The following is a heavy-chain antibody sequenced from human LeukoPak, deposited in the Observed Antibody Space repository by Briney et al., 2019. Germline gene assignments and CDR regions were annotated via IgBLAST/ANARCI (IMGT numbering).Heavy chain of an antibody. Sequence: SETLSLTCTVSGGSISSGDYYWSWIRQPPGKGLEWIGYIYYSGSTYYNPSLKSRVTISVDTSKNQFSLKLSSVTAADTAVYYCARETRDYYGMDVWGQGTTVTVSS. CDR1: GGSISSGDYY. V-gene: IGHV4-30-4*01. CDR2: IYYSGST. J-gene: IGHJ6*02. CDR3: ARETRDYYGMDV.